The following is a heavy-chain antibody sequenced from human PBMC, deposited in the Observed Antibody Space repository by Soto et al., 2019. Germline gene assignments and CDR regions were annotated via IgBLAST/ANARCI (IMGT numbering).Heavy chain of an antibody. Sequence: QVQLVQSGAEVKKPGSSVKVSCKASEDTFVSYAITWVRQAPGQGLEWMGGVVPILGSTNYAQKFQGRVTFTADKSTNIAYMELSSLRSEDTAMYYCARGEPFILVLELWGQGTMVIVSS. CDR3: ARGEPFILVLEL. J-gene: IGHJ3*01. CDR2: VVPILGST. V-gene: IGHV1-69*06. D-gene: IGHD3-3*01. CDR1: EDTFVSYA.